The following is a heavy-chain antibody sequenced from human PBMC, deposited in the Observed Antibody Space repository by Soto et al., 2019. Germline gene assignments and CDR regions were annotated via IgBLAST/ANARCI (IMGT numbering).Heavy chain of an antibody. CDR1: GFTFSSYS. J-gene: IGHJ5*02. CDR3: ARGAVPAATHNWFDP. Sequence: EVQLVESGGGLVKPGGSLRLSCAASGFTFSSYSMNWVRQAPGKGLEWVSSISSSTGYIYYADSVKGRFTISRDNAKNSLYLQINSLRAEDTAVYYCARGAVPAATHNWFDPWGQGTLVTVSS. V-gene: IGHV3-21*01. CDR2: ISSSTGYI. D-gene: IGHD2-2*01.